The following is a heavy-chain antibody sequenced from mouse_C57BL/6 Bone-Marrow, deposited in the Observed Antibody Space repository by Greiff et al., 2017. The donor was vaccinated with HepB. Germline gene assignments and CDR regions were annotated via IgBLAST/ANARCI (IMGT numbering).Heavy chain of an antibody. CDR1: GFTFSSYA. D-gene: IGHD1-1*01. V-gene: IGHV5-4*01. CDR2: ISDGGSYT. CDR3: ARDDITTVVAPFAY. Sequence: EVKLVESGGGLVKPGGSLKLSCAASGFTFSSYAMSWVRQTPEKRLEWVATISDGGSYTYYPDNVKGRFTISRDNAKNNLYLQMNHLKSEDTAMYYCARDDITTVVAPFAYWGQRTLVTVST. J-gene: IGHJ3*01.